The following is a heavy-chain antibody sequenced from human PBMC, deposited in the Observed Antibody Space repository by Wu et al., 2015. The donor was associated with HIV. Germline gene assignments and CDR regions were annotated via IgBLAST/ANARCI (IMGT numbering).Heavy chain of an antibody. D-gene: IGHD3-10*01. V-gene: IGHV1-46*01. CDR3: VRAAFTSYGSGKYYTPLGF. J-gene: IGHJ4*02. CDR1: GYSFTTYY. CDR2: IDPSGGRS. Sequence: QVQLLQSGAEVKKPGASVKLYCKTSGYSFTTYYLHWVRQAPGQGLEWMGIIDPSGGRSSYAQKFQGRLNMTGDTSTSTLYMELYSLRSEDTAIYYCVRAAFTSYGSGKYYTPLGFWGQGTLVTVSS.